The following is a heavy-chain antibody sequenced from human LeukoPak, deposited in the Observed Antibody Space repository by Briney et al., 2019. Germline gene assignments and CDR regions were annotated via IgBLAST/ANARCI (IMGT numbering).Heavy chain of an antibody. Sequence: PGGSLRLSCAASGFTFSSYAMSWVRQAPGKGLEWVSAIGSGGFSSYYADSVRGRFTISRVNSKNTLYLQMDSLRAEDTAVYYCARDRGGGWLHDAFDIWGQGTLVTVSS. CDR1: GFTFSSYA. V-gene: IGHV3-23*01. CDR3: ARDRGGGWLHDAFDI. D-gene: IGHD6-19*01. J-gene: IGHJ3*02. CDR2: IGSGGFSS.